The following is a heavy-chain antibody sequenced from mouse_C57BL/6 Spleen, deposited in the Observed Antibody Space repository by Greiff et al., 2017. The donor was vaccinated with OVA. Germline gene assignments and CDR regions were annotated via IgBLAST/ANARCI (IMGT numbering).Heavy chain of an antibody. Sequence: QVTLKVSGPGILQPSQTLSLTCSFSGFSLSTSNMGIGWIRQPSGKGLEWLAHPWWNDDKYYNPSLKIRLTISKDTSNNQVFLTITSGDTADTATYYCAQIGGGPYFDVWGTGTTVTVSS. CDR3: AQIGGGPYFDV. V-gene: IGHV8-5*01. CDR2: PWWNDDK. CDR1: GFSLSTSNMG. J-gene: IGHJ1*03.